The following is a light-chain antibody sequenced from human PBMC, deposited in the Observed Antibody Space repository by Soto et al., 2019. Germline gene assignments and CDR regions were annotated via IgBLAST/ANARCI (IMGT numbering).Light chain of an antibody. CDR2: RDH. Sequence: QSVLTQPPSASGTPGQRVTISRSGSRYNIGSNTVNWYQQVPGTAPRLLIHRDHQRPSGVPDRFSGSKSGTSASLAISGLQSEDEADYYCAAWDDSLNGYVVFGGGTKVTVL. J-gene: IGLJ2*01. V-gene: IGLV1-44*01. CDR3: AAWDDSLNGYVV. CDR1: RYNIGSNT.